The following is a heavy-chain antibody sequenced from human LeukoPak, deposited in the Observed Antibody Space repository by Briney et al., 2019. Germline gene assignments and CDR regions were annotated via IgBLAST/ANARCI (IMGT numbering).Heavy chain of an antibody. CDR1: GFMFSRLG. D-gene: IGHD4-17*01. CDR3: AKNSRKYGDYGAYDY. Sequence: GESRKISCTASGFMFSRLGMHWVRQAPGKGLEWVAAIWYDGSNKYYADSVKGRFTISRDNSKNTLYLQMNSLRAEDTAVYYCAKNSRKYGDYGAYDYWGQGTLVTVSS. J-gene: IGHJ4*02. CDR2: IWYDGSNK. V-gene: IGHV3-33*06.